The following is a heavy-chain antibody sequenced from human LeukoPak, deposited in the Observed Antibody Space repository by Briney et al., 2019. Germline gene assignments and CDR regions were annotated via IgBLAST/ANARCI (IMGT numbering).Heavy chain of an antibody. Sequence: SETLSLTCTVSDGSISSYYWSWIRQPPGKGLEWIGYIYYSGSTNYNPSLKSRVTISVDTSKNQFSLKLSSVTAADTAVYYCARHPIAPYDYVWGSYRSNSGAFDIWGQGTMVTVSS. CDR1: DGSISSYY. D-gene: IGHD3-16*02. J-gene: IGHJ3*02. CDR2: IYYSGST. V-gene: IGHV4-59*08. CDR3: ARHPIAPYDYVWGSYRSNSGAFDI.